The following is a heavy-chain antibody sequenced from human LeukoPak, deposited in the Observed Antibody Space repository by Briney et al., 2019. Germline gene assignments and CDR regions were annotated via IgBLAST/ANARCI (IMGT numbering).Heavy chain of an antibody. CDR3: ARVRSDSTDAFDI. CDR1: GFTFSSYS. D-gene: IGHD3-22*01. J-gene: IGHJ3*02. Sequence: GGSLRLSCAASGFTFSSYSMSWVRQAPGKGLEWVSVIYSGGSTYYADSVKGRFTISRDNSKNTLYLQMNSLRAEDTAVYYCARVRSDSTDAFDIWGQGTMVTVSS. V-gene: IGHV3-66*01. CDR2: IYSGGST.